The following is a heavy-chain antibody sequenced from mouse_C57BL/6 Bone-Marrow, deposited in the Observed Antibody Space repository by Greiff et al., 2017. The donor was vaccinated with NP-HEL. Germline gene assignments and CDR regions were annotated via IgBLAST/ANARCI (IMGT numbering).Heavy chain of an antibody. J-gene: IGHJ4*01. V-gene: IGHV1-52*01. CDR3: ARVYYSNPYYAMDY. Sequence: QVQLKQPGAELVRPGSSVKLSCKASGYTFTSYWMHWVKQRPIQGLEWIGNIDPSDSETHYNQKFKDKATLTVDKSSSTAYMQLSSLTSEDSAVYYCARVYYSNPYYAMDYWGQGTSVTVSS. CDR1: GYTFTSYW. CDR2: IDPSDSET. D-gene: IGHD2-5*01.